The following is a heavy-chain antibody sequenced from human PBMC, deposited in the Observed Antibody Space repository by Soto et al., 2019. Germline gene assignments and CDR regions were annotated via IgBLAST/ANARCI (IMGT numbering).Heavy chain of an antibody. D-gene: IGHD6-19*01. V-gene: IGHV3-53*01. Sequence: EVQLVESGGGLIQPGGSLRLSCAASGFAVSSKYMTWVRQAPGKGLEWVSVIYGGGTTYYADSVKGRFTISRDTSKNTLYLPMNRLRAGDTAGYYWGHTHGWAGFDFWGQGTLVTVSS. CDR1: GFAVSSKY. J-gene: IGHJ4*02. CDR3: GHTHGWAGFDF. CDR2: IYGGGTT.